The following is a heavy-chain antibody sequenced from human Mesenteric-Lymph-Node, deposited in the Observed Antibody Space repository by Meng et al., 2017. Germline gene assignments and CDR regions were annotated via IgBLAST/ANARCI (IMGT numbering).Heavy chain of an antibody. CDR1: SCLIRRHNW. CDR3: ASGRKYCSSTSCYGQFDY. CDR2: HYNSVRT. Sequence: LGKGPGLSSAHRDLPRKRAESSCLIRRHNWWGCGRQPPWKGLDGIREHYNSVRTKYNPYPKSRVTISVDQSKTQFSLKLSSVAAADTAVYYCASGRKYCSSTSCYGQFDYWGQGTLVTVSS. V-gene: IGHV4-4*03. D-gene: IGHD2-2*01. J-gene: IGHJ4*02.